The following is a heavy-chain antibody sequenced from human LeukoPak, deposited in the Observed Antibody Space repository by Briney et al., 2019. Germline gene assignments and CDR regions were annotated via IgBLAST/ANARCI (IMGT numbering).Heavy chain of an antibody. V-gene: IGHV4-39*01. CDR1: GGSISSSRYS. J-gene: IGHJ4*02. D-gene: IGHD5-18*01. CDR3: ARQASGYSYDY. CDR2: IYYSGST. Sequence: PSETLSLTCTVSGGSISSSRYSWGWIRQPPGKGLEWIGSIYYSGSTYYNPSLKSRVTISVDTSKNQFSLKLSSVTAADTAVYYCARQASGYSYDYWGQGTLVTVPS.